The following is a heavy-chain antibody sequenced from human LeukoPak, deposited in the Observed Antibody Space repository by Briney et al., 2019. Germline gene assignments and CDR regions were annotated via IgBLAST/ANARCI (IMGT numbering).Heavy chain of an antibody. CDR3: AGRPDTAIVPIFDY. J-gene: IGHJ4*02. Sequence: AASVKVSCKASGYTFTGYYLHWVRQAPGQGLEWMGWINPNSGGTNYAQKFQGRVTMTGDTSISTAYMELSRLSSDDTAIYYCAGRPDTAIVPIFDYWGQGTLVTVSS. CDR2: INPNSGGT. CDR1: GYTFTGYY. V-gene: IGHV1-2*02. D-gene: IGHD5-18*01.